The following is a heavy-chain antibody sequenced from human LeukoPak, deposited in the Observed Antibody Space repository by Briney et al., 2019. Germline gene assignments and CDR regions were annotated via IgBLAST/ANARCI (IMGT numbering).Heavy chain of an antibody. CDR2: IKQDGSEK. Sequence: GGSLRLSCAASGFTFSSYWMSWVCQAPGKGLEWVANIKQDGSEKYYVDSVKGRFTISRDNAKNSLYLQMNSLRAEDTAVYYCARDWALASSSGTFDIWGQGTMVTVSS. D-gene: IGHD6-6*01. CDR3: ARDWALASSSGTFDI. J-gene: IGHJ3*02. CDR1: GFTFSSYW. V-gene: IGHV3-7*01.